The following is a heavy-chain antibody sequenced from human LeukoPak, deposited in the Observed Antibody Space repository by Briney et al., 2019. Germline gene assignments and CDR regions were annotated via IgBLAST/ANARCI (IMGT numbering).Heavy chain of an antibody. Sequence: PGGSLRLSCAASGFTFNSYSMNWLRQAPGKGLEWVSSISSSTSYIYYADSVKGRFTISRDNAKNSLYLQMNSLRAEDTAVYYCARDSSSGDYFDYWGQGTLVTVSS. CDR3: ARDSSSGDYFDY. D-gene: IGHD6-6*01. J-gene: IGHJ4*02. CDR2: ISSSTSYI. V-gene: IGHV3-21*01. CDR1: GFTFNSYS.